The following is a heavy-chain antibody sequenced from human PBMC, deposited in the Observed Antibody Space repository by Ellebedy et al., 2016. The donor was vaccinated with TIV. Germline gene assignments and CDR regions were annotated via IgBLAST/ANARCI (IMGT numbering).Heavy chain of an antibody. Sequence: MPGGSLRLSCNVSGGSISTFYWSWIRQPPGKGLEFIGYIYSIGITNYNPSLERRVAISIDTSENQFSLRLSSVTAADTAVYYCARGVEWGDFFDYWGQGTLVTVSS. D-gene: IGHD1-26*01. V-gene: IGHV4-59*12. CDR2: IYSIGIT. J-gene: IGHJ4*02. CDR1: GGSISTFY. CDR3: ARGVEWGDFFDY.